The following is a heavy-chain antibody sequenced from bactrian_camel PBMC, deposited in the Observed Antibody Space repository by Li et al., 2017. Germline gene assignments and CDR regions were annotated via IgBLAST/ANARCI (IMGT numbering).Heavy chain of an antibody. D-gene: IGHD1*01. Sequence: HVQLVESGGGSVQTGGSLRLSCVRSGDSARSTCMGWFRQAPGKEREGVASIHTGGDNIYYADSVKGRFTIAQDNSENTVYLDMNSLKPEDTAVYYCVADRDDIEFGYWGQGTQVTVS. J-gene: IGHJ6*01. V-gene: IGHV3S54*01. CDR1: GDSARSTC. CDR2: IHTGGDNI. CDR3: VADRDDIEFGY.